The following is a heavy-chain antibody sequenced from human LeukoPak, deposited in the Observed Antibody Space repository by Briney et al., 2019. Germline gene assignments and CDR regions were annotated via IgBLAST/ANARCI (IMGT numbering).Heavy chain of an antibody. CDR2: IYYSGRT. CDR3: ASTRIYYDILTGYYHWFDP. CDR1: GCSISSYY. J-gene: IGHJ5*02. V-gene: IGHV4-59*01. D-gene: IGHD3-9*01. Sequence: SVTLSLTCTVSGCSISSYYWSWLRQAPGKGLKWIGYIYYSGRTNYNPSLKSRATISVDSSKNQFSLKLSSGTAAATAVYYCASTRIYYDILTGYYHWFDPWGQGTLVTVSS.